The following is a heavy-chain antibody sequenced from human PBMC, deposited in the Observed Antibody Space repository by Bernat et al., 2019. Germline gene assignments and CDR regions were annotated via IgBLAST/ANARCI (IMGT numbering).Heavy chain of an antibody. J-gene: IGHJ3*02. CDR3: AKEYGVYDYAYDI. CDR1: GFTFSSHG. D-gene: IGHD5/OR15-5a*01. CDR2: ISYDGRNK. Sequence: QVQLVESGGGVVQPGRSLRLSCAASGFTFSSHGIHWVRQAPGKGLEWVAVISYDGRNKYYADSVKGRLPISRKNSKNTLNLKRNSLRAEDRGVYYCAKEYGVYDYAYDIWGQGTMVTVAA. V-gene: IGHV3-30*18.